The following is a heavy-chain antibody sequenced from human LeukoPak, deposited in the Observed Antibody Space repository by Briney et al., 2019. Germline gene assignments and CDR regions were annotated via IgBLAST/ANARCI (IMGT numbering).Heavy chain of an antibody. CDR2: TSGSGGST. D-gene: IGHD6-13*01. CDR3: AKVEAAAADPCFDY. Sequence: GGSLRLSCAASGFTFSRYAMSWVRQAPGKGLEWVSATSGSGGSTYYADSVKGRFTISRDNSKNTLYLQMNSLRAEDTAVYYCAKVEAAAADPCFDYWGQGTLVTVSS. J-gene: IGHJ4*02. V-gene: IGHV3-23*01. CDR1: GFTFSRYA.